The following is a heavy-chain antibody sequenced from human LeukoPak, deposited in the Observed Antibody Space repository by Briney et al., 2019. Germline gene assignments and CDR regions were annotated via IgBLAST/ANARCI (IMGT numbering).Heavy chain of an antibody. CDR3: AKELNPGNNWFDP. V-gene: IGHV4-39*07. CDR1: GGSISSSSYY. D-gene: IGHD3-10*01. Sequence: SETLSLTCTVSGGSISSSSYYWGWIRQPPGKGLEWIGSIYYSGSTNYNPSLKSRVTISVDTSKNQFSLKLSSVTAADTAVYYCAKELNPGNNWFDPWGQGTLVTVSS. CDR2: IYYSGST. J-gene: IGHJ5*02.